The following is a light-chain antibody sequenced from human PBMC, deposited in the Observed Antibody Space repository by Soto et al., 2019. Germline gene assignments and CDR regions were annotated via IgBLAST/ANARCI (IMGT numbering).Light chain of an antibody. CDR1: PSVSSY. J-gene: IGKJ4*01. Sequence: EIVLTQSPATLALSPGQRATLSCRASPSVSSYLAGYQQKRGQAPRLLIYDASNRATGIPARFSGSGSGTDFTLTIRSLEREDFAVYYCQQRSNWLTFGGGTKVEI. V-gene: IGKV3-11*01. CDR3: QQRSNWLT. CDR2: DAS.